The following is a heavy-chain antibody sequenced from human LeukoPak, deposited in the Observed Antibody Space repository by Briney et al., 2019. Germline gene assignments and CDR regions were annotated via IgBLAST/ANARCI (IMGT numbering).Heavy chain of an antibody. V-gene: IGHV4-59*08. CDR2: IYYSGST. D-gene: IGHD2-2*01. CDR3: ARQTSCSSTSCYVRAFDI. CDR1: GGSISSYY. J-gene: IGHJ3*02. Sequence: KPSETLSLTCTVSGGSISSYYWSWIRQPPGKGLEWIGYIYYSGSTNYNPSLKSRVTISVDTSKNQFSLKLSSVTAADTAVYYCARQTSCSSTSCYVRAFDIWGQGIMVTVSS.